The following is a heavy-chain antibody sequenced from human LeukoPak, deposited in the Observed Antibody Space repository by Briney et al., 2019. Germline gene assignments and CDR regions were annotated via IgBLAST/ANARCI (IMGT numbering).Heavy chain of an antibody. CDR1: GYTFTGYD. CDR3: ARGGQEFDY. CDR2: IIPILGIA. D-gene: IGHD3-10*01. Sequence: GASVKVSCKASGYTFTGYDMHWVRQAPGQGLEWMGRIIPILGIANYAQKFQGRVTITADKSTSTAYMELSSLRSEDTAVYYCARGGQEFDYWGQGTLVTVSS. V-gene: IGHV1-69*04. J-gene: IGHJ4*02.